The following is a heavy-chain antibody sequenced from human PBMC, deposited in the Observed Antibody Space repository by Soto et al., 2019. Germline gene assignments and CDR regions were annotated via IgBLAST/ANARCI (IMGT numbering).Heavy chain of an antibody. D-gene: IGHD1-1*01. CDR3: ARDGLEPTPGAFDI. Sequence: LRLSCAASGFTFSSYSMNWVRQAPGKGLEWVSSISSSSSYIYYADSVKGRFTISRDNAKNSLYLQVNSLRAEDTAVYYCARDGLEPTPGAFDIWGQGTMVTVSS. V-gene: IGHV3-21*01. J-gene: IGHJ3*02. CDR1: GFTFSSYS. CDR2: ISSSSSYI.